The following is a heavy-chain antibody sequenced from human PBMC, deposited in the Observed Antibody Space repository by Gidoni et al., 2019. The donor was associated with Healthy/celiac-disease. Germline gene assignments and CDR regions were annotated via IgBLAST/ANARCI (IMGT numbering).Heavy chain of an antibody. D-gene: IGHD3-22*01. V-gene: IGHV4-34*01. CDR2: INHSGST. J-gene: IGHJ4*02. CDR1: GGSFSGYY. CDR3: ARGYYYDSSGYSIFDY. Sequence: QVQLQQWGAGLLKPSETLSLTFAVYGGSFSGYYWSWIRQPPGKGLEWIGEINHSGSTNYNPSLKSRVTISVDTSKNQFSLKLSSVTAADTAVYYCARGYYYDSSGYSIFDYWGQGTLVTVSS.